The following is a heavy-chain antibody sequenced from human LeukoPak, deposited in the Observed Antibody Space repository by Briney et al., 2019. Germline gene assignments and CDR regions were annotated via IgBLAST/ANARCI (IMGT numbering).Heavy chain of an antibody. J-gene: IGHJ3*02. CDR3: ARGLDVLRYFDWLSYHDAFDI. Sequence: ASVKVSCKASGYTFTSYDINWGRQATGQGREWMGWMNPNSGNTGYAQKFQGRVTMTRNTSISTAYMELSSLRSEDTAVYYCARGLDVLRYFDWLSYHDAFDIWGQGTMVTVSS. CDR2: MNPNSGNT. CDR1: GYTFTSYD. V-gene: IGHV1-8*01. D-gene: IGHD3-9*01.